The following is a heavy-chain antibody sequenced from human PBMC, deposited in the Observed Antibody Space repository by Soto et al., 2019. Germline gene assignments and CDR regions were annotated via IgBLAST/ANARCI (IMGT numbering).Heavy chain of an antibody. CDR2: ISGGGGST. J-gene: IGHJ6*02. V-gene: IGHV3-23*01. D-gene: IGHD3-22*01. Sequence: PGGSLRLSCAASGFTFSSYAMSWVRQAPGKGLEWVSAISGGGGSTYYADSVKGRFTISRDNSKNTLYLQMNSLRAEDTAVYYCAKDRLSDSSGSLGYYYYGMDVWGQGTTVTVSS. CDR1: GFTFSSYA. CDR3: AKDRLSDSSGSLGYYYYGMDV.